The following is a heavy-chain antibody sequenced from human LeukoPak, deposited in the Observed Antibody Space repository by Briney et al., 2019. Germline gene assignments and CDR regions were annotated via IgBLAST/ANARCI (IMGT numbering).Heavy chain of an antibody. Sequence: SGGSLRLSCAASGFTVSSNYMSWVRQAPGKGLEWVSVIYSGGSTYYADSVKGRFTISRHNSKNTLYLQVNSLRAEDTAVYYCARVTSLAVAGFYYFDYWGQGTLVTVSS. CDR3: ARVTSLAVAGFYYFDY. CDR1: GFTVSSNY. D-gene: IGHD6-19*01. CDR2: IYSGGST. J-gene: IGHJ4*02. V-gene: IGHV3-53*04.